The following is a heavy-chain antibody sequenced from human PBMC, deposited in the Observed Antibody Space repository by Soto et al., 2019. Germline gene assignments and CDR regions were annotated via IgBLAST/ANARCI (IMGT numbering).Heavy chain of an antibody. CDR2: INPNSGGT. J-gene: IGHJ5*02. CDR1: GYTFTGYY. D-gene: IGHD2-2*02. Sequence: QVQLVQSGAEVKKPGASVKVSCKASGYTFTGYYMHWVRQAPGQGLEWMGWINPNSGGTNYAQKFQGWVTMTRDTSISTAYMELSRLRSDDTAVYYCARESCISTSCYTESENNWFDPWGQGTLVTVSS. V-gene: IGHV1-2*04. CDR3: ARESCISTSCYTESENNWFDP.